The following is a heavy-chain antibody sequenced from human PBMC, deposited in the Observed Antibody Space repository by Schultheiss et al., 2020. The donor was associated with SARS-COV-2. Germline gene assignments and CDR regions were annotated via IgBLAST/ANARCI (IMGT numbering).Heavy chain of an antibody. V-gene: IGHV3-15*01. J-gene: IGHJ4*02. D-gene: IGHD3-3*01. CDR1: GFTFSGSA. Sequence: GGSLRLSCAASGFTFSGSAMHWVRQAPGKGLEWVGRIKSKTDGGTTDYAAPVKGRFTISRNASKKILYLQMNSLKTEDTAIYYCTTSLGDFWSAYHFDSWGQGTLVTVSS. CDR3: TTSLGDFWSAYHFDS. CDR2: IKSKTDGGTT.